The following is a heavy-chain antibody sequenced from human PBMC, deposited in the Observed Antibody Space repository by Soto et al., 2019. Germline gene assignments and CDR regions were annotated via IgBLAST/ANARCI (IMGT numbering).Heavy chain of an antibody. D-gene: IGHD3-22*01. V-gene: IGHV3-21*01. Sequence: GGSLRLSCAASGFSFSSYSMNWVRQAPGKGLEWVSSISSSSSYIYYADSVKGRFTISRDNAKNSLYLHISSLRAEDTAVYYCARPKDYDDCLDSWGQGTLVTVSS. CDR3: ARPKDYDDCLDS. CDR2: ISSSSSYI. CDR1: GFSFSSYS. J-gene: IGHJ4*02.